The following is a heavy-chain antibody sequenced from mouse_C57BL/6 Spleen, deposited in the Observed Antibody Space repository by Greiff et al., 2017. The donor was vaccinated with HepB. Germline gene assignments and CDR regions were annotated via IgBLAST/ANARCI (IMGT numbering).Heavy chain of an antibody. Sequence: VQLQQPGAELVKPGASVKMSCKASGYTFTSYWITWVKQRPGPGLGWIGDIYPGSGSTNYNEKFKSKATLTVDTSSSPAYMQLSSLTSEDSAVYYCALYYDYENWYFDVWGTGTTVTVSS. V-gene: IGHV1-55*01. J-gene: IGHJ1*03. CDR3: ALYYDYENWYFDV. CDR2: IYPGSGST. D-gene: IGHD2-4*01. CDR1: GYTFTSYW.